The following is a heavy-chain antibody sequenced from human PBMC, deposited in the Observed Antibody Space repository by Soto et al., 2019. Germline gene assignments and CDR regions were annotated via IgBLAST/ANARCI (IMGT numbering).Heavy chain of an antibody. Sequence: ASVKVSGKASGYTFSVFYMHCALQAPGQGLEWMGWINPNSGGTKSAEKFQGRVTMTRDTSISTAYVELSRLTSDDTAVYYCASAAVTGTAGLDFWGQGTQVTVSS. CDR3: ASAAVTGTAGLDF. CDR2: INPNSGGT. CDR1: GYTFSVFY. V-gene: IGHV1-2*02. D-gene: IGHD6-19*01. J-gene: IGHJ4*02.